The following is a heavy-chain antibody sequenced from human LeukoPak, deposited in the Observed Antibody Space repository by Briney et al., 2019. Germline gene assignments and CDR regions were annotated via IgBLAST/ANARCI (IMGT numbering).Heavy chain of an antibody. Sequence: GGSPRLFCAASGFPFRSHWMHWVRQAPGKGLVLVSRINSDGSSTSYADSVKGRFTIYRDNAKNTLNLQMDNLRSEDTAVYYCARPMSIATAGNYYYGMDVWGQGTTVTVSS. CDR3: ARPMSIATAGNYYYGMDV. V-gene: IGHV3-74*01. J-gene: IGHJ6*02. CDR2: INSDGSST. D-gene: IGHD6-13*01. CDR1: GFPFRSHW.